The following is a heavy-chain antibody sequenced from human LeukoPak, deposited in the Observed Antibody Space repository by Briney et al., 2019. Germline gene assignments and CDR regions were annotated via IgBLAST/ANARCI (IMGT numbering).Heavy chain of an antibody. V-gene: IGHV3-11*01. J-gene: IGHJ5*02. CDR3: ARDSSSWYQRGWFDP. CDR1: GFTFSEYY. CDR2: ISSSGSTI. D-gene: IGHD6-13*01. Sequence: GGSLRLSCAASGFTFSEYYMSWIRQAPGKGLEWVSYISSSGSTIYYADSVKGRFTISRDNAKNSLYLQMNSLRAEDTAVYYCARDSSSWYQRGWFDPWGQGTLVTVSS.